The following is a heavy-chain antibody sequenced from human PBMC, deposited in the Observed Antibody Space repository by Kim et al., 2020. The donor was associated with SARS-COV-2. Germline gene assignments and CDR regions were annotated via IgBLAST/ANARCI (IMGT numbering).Heavy chain of an antibody. Sequence: SVKVSCKASGGTFSSYAISWVRQAPGQGLEWMGGIIPIFGTANYAQKFQGRVTITADESTSTAYMELSSLRSEDTAVYYCARDIIAVSLDGDWGQGTLVTVSS. D-gene: IGHD6-19*01. CDR2: IIPIFGTA. CDR1: GGTFSSYA. V-gene: IGHV1-69*13. J-gene: IGHJ4*02. CDR3: ARDIIAVSLDGD.